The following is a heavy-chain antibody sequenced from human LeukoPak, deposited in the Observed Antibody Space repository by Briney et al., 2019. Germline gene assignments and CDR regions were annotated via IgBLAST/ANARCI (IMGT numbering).Heavy chain of an antibody. Sequence: GGSLRLSCAASGFTFSSYGMHWVRQAPGKGLEWVAVIWYDGSNKYYADSVKGRFTISRDNSKNTRYLQMNSLRAEDTALDYCARQYLVDSLTIDYWGQGTLGTVSS. V-gene: IGHV3-33*01. J-gene: IGHJ4*02. D-gene: IGHD3-9*01. CDR3: ARQYLVDSLTIDY. CDR2: IWYDGSNK. CDR1: GFTFSSYG.